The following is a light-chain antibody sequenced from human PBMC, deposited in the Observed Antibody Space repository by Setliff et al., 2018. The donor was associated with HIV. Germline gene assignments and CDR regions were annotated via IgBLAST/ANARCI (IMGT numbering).Light chain of an antibody. V-gene: IGLV2-14*01. CDR2: DVS. CDR3: SSYTSSSTDV. J-gene: IGLJ1*01. Sequence: QSALTQPASVSGSPGQSITISCTGTSSDVGTYNAVYWYQQHPGKAPKLMIYDVSTRPSGVSNRFSGSKSGNTASLTISGLQTEDEADYYYSSYTSSSTDVFGTGTKVT. CDR1: SSDVGTYNA.